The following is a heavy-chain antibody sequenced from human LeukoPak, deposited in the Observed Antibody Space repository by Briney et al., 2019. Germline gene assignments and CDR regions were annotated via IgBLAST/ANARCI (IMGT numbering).Heavy chain of an antibody. Sequence: ASVKVSCKPSVYTFTGYYMHWVRQAPGQGLEWMGWINPNSGGTNYAQKFQGRVTMTRDTSISTAYMELSRLRSDDTAVYYCARGGGVIVVFGYWGQGTLVTVSS. D-gene: IGHD3-22*01. CDR3: ARGGGVIVVFGY. CDR1: VYTFTGYY. J-gene: IGHJ4*02. CDR2: INPNSGGT. V-gene: IGHV1-2*02.